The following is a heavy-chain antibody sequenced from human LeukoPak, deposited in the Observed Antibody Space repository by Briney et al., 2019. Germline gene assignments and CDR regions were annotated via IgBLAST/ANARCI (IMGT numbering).Heavy chain of an antibody. CDR2: INPDSGGT. CDR1: GYTFTGYY. J-gene: IGHJ3*02. Sequence: ASVKVSCKASGYTFTGYYMHWVRQAPGQGLEWMGWINPDSGGTIYPQRFQGRVTMTRDTSISTVHMELSGLTSDDTAVYYCARGGPTGQDAFDIWGQGTMVTVSS. CDR3: ARGGPTGQDAFDI. V-gene: IGHV1-2*02. D-gene: IGHD4-17*01.